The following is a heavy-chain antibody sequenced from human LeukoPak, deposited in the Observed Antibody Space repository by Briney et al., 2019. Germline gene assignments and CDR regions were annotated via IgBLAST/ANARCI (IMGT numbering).Heavy chain of an antibody. CDR3: ARRVASGFDP. CDR2: VSSSGTTI. CDR1: GFTFSSYE. V-gene: IGHV3-48*03. Sequence: GGSLRLSCAASGFTFSSYEMNWVRQAPGKGLEWVSYVSSSGTTIYYADSVKGRFTVSRDNAKNSLYLQMNSLRAEDTAVYYCARRVASGFDPWGQGTLVTVSS. J-gene: IGHJ5*02.